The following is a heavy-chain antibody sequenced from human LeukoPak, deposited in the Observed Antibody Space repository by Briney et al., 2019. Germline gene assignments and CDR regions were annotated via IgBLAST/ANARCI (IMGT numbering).Heavy chain of an antibody. D-gene: IGHD3-9*01. CDR2: ISNSGDST. CDR3: ARALRYFEPSPFGY. CDR1: GFIFSNYA. Sequence: PGGSLRLSCTASGFIFSNYAMSWVRQAPGKGLEWVSAISNSGDSTYYPDSVKGRFTISRDNSRNTLYLQMNSLRAEDTAVYYCARALRYFEPSPFGYWGQGTLVTVSS. J-gene: IGHJ4*02. V-gene: IGHV3-23*01.